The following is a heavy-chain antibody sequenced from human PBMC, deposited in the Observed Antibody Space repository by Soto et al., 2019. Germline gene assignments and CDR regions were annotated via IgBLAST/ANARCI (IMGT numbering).Heavy chain of an antibody. Sequence: PGESLKISCAASGFTFSNYAMHWVRQTPGKGLEWVAIVSYDGTNQYYADSVKGRFTISRDNSENTLYLQMNSLRAEDTALYYCARFGSTQTWRPWYFYLWGRGTLVTISS. CDR2: VSYDGTNQ. CDR3: ARFGSTQTWRPWYFYL. J-gene: IGHJ2*01. D-gene: IGHD3-16*01. V-gene: IGHV3-30-3*01. CDR1: GFTFSNYA.